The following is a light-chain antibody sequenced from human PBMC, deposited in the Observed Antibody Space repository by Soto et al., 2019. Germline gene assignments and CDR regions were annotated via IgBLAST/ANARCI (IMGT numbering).Light chain of an antibody. CDR2: GAS. Sequence: EIVWTQSPGTLSLSPGERATLSSRASQSVSSSYLAWYQQKPGQAPRLLIYGASSRATDIPDRFSGSGSGTDFTLTISRLEPEDFAVYYCQQYGSSLYTVGQGTKLEIK. V-gene: IGKV3-20*01. CDR3: QQYGSSLYT. J-gene: IGKJ2*01. CDR1: QSVSSSY.